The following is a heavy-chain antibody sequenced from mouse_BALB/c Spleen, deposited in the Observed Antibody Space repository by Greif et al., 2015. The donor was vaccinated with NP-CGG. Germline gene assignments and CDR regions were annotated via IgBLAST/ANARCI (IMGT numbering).Heavy chain of an antibody. CDR1: GYSITSDYA. J-gene: IGHJ1*01. CDR3: ARRKVREYFDV. D-gene: IGHD2-14*01. Sequence: EVKLMESGPGLVKPSQSLSLTCTVTGYSITSDYAWNWIRQFPGNKLEWMGYISYSGSTSYNPSLKSRISITRDTSKNQFFLQLNSVTTEDTATYYCARRKVREYFDVWGAGTTVTVSS. CDR2: ISYSGST. V-gene: IGHV3-2*02.